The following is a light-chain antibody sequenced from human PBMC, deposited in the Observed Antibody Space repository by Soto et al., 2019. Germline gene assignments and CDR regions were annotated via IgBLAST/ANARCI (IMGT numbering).Light chain of an antibody. V-gene: IGLV7-46*01. J-gene: IGLJ3*02. CDR3: LLSYRGTIGV. Sequence: QAVVTQEPSLTVSPGGTVTLTCGSSTGAVTSGNYPYWFQKKPGQAPRTLIYDTTNKQSWTPARFSGSLLGDKAALTFAGAESDEEAAYYCLLSYRGTIGVFGGGTK. CDR1: TGAVTSGNY. CDR2: DTT.